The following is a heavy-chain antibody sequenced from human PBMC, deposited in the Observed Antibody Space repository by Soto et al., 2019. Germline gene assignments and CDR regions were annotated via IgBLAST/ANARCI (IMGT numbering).Heavy chain of an antibody. V-gene: IGHV1-18*04. CDR3: ARGKGMEENYYYYGMDV. CDR1: GYTFTSYG. CDR2: ISAYNGNT. J-gene: IGHJ6*02. D-gene: IGHD1-1*01. Sequence: ASVKVSCKASGYTFTSYGISWVRQAPGQGLEWMGWISAYNGNTNYAQKLQGRVTMTTDTSTSTAYMELRSLRSEDTAVYYCARGKGMEENYYYYGMDVWGQGTTVTV.